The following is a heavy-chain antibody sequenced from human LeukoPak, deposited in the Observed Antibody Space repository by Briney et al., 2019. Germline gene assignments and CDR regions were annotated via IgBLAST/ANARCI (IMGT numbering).Heavy chain of an antibody. J-gene: IGHJ4*02. D-gene: IGHD1-26*01. V-gene: IGHV3-74*01. CDR1: GFTFSRYW. Sequence: GGPLSLSCAASGFTFSRYWMHWVRQAPGKGLVWVSCIKSDGSSTSIADSAKGRFTISRDNAKNTVYLQMNSLRAEDTAVYYCVRDNRSYNFDYWGQGTLVTVSS. CDR3: VRDNRSYNFDY. CDR2: IKSDGSST.